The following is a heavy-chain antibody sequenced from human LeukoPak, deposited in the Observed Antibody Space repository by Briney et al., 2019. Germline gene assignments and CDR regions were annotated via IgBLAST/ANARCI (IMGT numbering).Heavy chain of an antibody. D-gene: IGHD6-19*01. J-gene: IGHJ6*03. CDR3: ARDTRDIPVAAYYYYYMDV. CDR2: INHSGST. CDR1: GGSFSGYY. Sequence: PSETLSLTCAVYGGSFSGYYWSWIRQPPGKGLEWIGEINHSGSTNYNPSLKSRVTISVDTSKNQFSLKLSSVTAADTAVYYCARDTRDIPVAAYYYYYMDVWGKGTTVTVSS. V-gene: IGHV4-34*01.